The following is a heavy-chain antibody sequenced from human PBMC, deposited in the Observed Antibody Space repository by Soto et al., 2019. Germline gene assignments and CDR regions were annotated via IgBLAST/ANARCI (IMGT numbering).Heavy chain of an antibody. CDR1: GGLISSYY. V-gene: IGHV4-59*01. D-gene: IGHD3-9*01. Sequence: PSETLSLTWTGSGGLISSYYWSWIRQPPGKGLEWIGYIYYSGSTNYNPSLKSRDTISVDTSKNQFSLKLSSVTAADTAVYYCARAPVLRYFFCISDYYYYYFXSVWGKGTTVTVSS. CDR2: IYYSGST. J-gene: IGHJ6*03. CDR3: ARAPVLRYFFCISDYYYYYFXSV.